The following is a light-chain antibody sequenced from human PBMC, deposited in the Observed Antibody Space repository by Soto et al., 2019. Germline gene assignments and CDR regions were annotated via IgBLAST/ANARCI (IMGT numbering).Light chain of an antibody. CDR1: QSVSSN. J-gene: IGKJ1*01. CDR2: GAS. Sequence: IVMTQSPANMSVSPGERANLSCRASQSVSSNLAWYQQKPGQAPRLLIYGASTRATDVPARFSGSGSGTEFTLTISSLQSEDFAVYYCQQYNNWPETFGQGTKVDI. V-gene: IGKV3-15*01. CDR3: QQYNNWPET.